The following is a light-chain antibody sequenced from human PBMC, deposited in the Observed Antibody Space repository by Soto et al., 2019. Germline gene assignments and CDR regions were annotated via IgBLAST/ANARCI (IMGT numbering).Light chain of an antibody. CDR1: SSDVGAYNY. CDR2: EVN. J-gene: IGLJ1*01. CDR3: TSHAGTINFPYI. V-gene: IGLV2-8*01. Sequence: QSVLTQPPSASGSPGQSVTISCTGTSSDVGAYNYVSWYQHHPGKAPKLMVYEVNKRPSGVPGRFSGSKSGNTASLTVSGLQAEDEADYYCTSHAGTINFPYIFGTGTKLTVL.